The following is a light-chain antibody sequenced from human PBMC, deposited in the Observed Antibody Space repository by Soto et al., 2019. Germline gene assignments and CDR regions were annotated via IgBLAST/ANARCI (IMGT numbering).Light chain of an antibody. CDR1: SNDV. CDR3: SSYTSSNTLV. Sequence: QSALTQPASVSGSPGQSITISGTGTSNDVSWYQQQPGKAPKLMIYDDTNRPSGVSNRVSGSKSGNTASLTISGLQAEDEADYYCSSYTSSNTLVFGGGTQLPVL. CDR2: DDT. V-gene: IGLV2-14*03. J-gene: IGLJ3*02.